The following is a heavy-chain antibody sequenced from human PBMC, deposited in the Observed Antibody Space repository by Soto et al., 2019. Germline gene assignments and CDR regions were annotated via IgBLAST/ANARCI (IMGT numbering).Heavy chain of an antibody. CDR3: ARNRKMVRGVIMGYYYYGMDV. CDR1: GGSISSSSYY. D-gene: IGHD3-10*01. CDR2: IYYSGST. J-gene: IGHJ6*02. Sequence: SETLSLTCTVSGGSISSSSYYWGWIRQPPGKGLEWIGSIYYSGSTYYNPSLKSRVTISVDTSKNQFSLKLSSVTAADTAVYYCARNRKMVRGVIMGYYYYGMDVWGQGTTVTVSS. V-gene: IGHV4-39*07.